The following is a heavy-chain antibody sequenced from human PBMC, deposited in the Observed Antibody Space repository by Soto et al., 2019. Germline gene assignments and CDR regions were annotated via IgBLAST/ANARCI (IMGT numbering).Heavy chain of an antibody. CDR2: LYSGGSA. CDR3: ARGCRAAGVTAPDY. CDR1: GFTVSSNY. D-gene: IGHD2-21*02. V-gene: IGHV3-66*01. J-gene: IGHJ4*02. Sequence: EVQLVESGGGLVQPGGSLRLSCAASGFTVSSNYMSWVRQAPGKGLEWVSVLYSGGSAYYADSVKGRFTISRDNSKNTRYLQMNSLRAEDTSGYYCARGCRAAGVTAPDYWGQGTLVTVSS.